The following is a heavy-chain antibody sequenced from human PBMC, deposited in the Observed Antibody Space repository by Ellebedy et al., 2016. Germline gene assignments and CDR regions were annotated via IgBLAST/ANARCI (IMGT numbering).Heavy chain of an antibody. CDR1: GGSISSGGYY. CDR3: ARGSVHLGELFLADY. CDR2: IYYSGST. V-gene: IGHV4-31*03. D-gene: IGHD3-16*01. Sequence: SETLSLTCTVSGGSISSGGYYWSWIRQHPGKGLEWIGYIYYSGSTYYNPSLKSRITISVDTSKNQFSLKLSSVTAADTAVYYCARGSVHLGELFLADYWGQGTLVTVSS. J-gene: IGHJ4*02.